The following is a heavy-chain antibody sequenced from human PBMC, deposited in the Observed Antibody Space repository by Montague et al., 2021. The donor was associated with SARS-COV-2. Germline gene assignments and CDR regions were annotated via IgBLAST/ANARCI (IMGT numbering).Heavy chain of an antibody. Sequence: SETLSLTCTVSGGSISSSSYYWGWIRQPPGKGLEWIGSIYYSGSTYYNTSLKSRATISVDTSKNQFSLELSSVTAADTAVYYCARRVNGTTVHYYYCGMDVWGPGTTVTVAS. CDR2: IYYSGST. D-gene: IGHD1-20*01. J-gene: IGHJ6*02. CDR1: GGSISSSSYY. CDR3: ARRVNGTTVHYYYCGMDV. V-gene: IGHV4-39*01.